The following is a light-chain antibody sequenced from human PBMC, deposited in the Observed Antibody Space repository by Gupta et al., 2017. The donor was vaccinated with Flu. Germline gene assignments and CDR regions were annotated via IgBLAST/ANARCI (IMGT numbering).Light chain of an antibody. CDR1: SGHSSYA. V-gene: IGLV4-69*01. Sequence: QLVLTQSLSASASLGASVKLTCTLSSGHSSYAIAWHQQQPEKGPRYLMKLNSDGSHSKGDGIPDRFSGSSSGAERYLTISSLQSEDEADYYCQTWGTGRVFGGGTKLTVL. CDR3: QTWGTGRV. CDR2: LNSDGSH. J-gene: IGLJ3*02.